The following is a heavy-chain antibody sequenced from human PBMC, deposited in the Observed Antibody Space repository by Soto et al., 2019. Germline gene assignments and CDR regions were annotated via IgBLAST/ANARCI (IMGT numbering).Heavy chain of an antibody. V-gene: IGHV4-4*07. CDR1: GGSISSYY. Sequence: SETLSLTCPVSGGSISSYYWSWIRQPAGKGLEWIGRIYTSGSTNYNPSLKSRVTMSVDTSKNQFSLKLSSVTAADTAVYYCARDRSIAVAGVGDWFDPWGQGTLVTVSS. CDR2: IYTSGST. J-gene: IGHJ5*02. CDR3: ARDRSIAVAGVGDWFDP. D-gene: IGHD6-19*01.